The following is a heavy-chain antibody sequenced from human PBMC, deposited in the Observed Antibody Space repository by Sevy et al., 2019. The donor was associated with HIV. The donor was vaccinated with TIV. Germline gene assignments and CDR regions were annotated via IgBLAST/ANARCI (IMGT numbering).Heavy chain of an antibody. CDR2: IYHSASI. Sequence: SETLSLTCTVSGGAITSGDYYWNWIRQPPGKGLEWIGYIYHSASIFYNPSLQSRAIISQDTSKNQFSLKLSSVTVADTAVYFCARERGYTYLFMDIWGQGTPVTVSS. J-gene: IGHJ4*02. CDR1: GGAITSGDYY. D-gene: IGHD5-18*01. V-gene: IGHV4-30-4*01. CDR3: ARERGYTYLFMDI.